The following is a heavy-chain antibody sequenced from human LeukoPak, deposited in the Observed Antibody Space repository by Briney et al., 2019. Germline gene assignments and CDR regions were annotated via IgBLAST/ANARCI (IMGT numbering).Heavy chain of an antibody. CDR1: GGSINSSSYY. J-gene: IGHJ6*03. CDR2: IYYSGST. D-gene: IGHD6-6*01. CDR3: ARPYSSSHWTYYYNMDV. Sequence: KTSETLSLTCTVSGGSINSSSYYWGWIRQPPGKGLEWIGSIYYSGSTYYNPSLKSRVTISVDKSKNQFSLNLTSVTAADTAVYYCARPYSSSHWTYYYNMDVWGKGTTVTVSS. V-gene: IGHV4-39*07.